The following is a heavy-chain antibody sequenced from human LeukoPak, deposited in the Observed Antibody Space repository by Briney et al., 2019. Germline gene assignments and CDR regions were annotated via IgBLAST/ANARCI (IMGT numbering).Heavy chain of an antibody. CDR3: ARGDYYDSSGYEGIAFDI. Sequence: SETLSLTCTVSGGSISSYYCSWIRQPAGKGLEWIGRIYTSGSTNYNPSLKSRVTMSVDTSKNQFSLKLSSVTAADTAMYYCARGDYYDSSGYEGIAFDIWGQGTMVTVSS. CDR1: GGSISSYY. CDR2: IYTSGST. D-gene: IGHD3-22*01. J-gene: IGHJ3*02. V-gene: IGHV4-4*07.